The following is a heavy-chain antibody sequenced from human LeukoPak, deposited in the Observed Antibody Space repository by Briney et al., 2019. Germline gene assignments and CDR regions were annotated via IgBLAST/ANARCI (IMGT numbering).Heavy chain of an antibody. CDR1: GGSFSSSNYY. D-gene: IGHD3-3*01. CDR3: TRHAHYDFVTGLFDP. Sequence: QESGPRLVKPSETLSLTCTVSGGSFSSSNYYWGWIRQPPGKGLEWIGSIYYSGNTYYNSSLKSRVTISVDTSKNHFSLKLSSVTAADTAVYYCTRHAHYDFVTGLFDPWGQGTLVTVSS. J-gene: IGHJ5*02. CDR2: IYYSGNT. V-gene: IGHV4-39*01.